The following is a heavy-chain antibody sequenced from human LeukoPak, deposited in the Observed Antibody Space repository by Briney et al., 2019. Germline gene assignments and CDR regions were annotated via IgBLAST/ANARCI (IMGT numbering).Heavy chain of an antibody. CDR3: ARDSPYYYDSSGYYYDWFDP. CDR2: IYTSGST. D-gene: IGHD3-22*01. CDR1: GGSISSYY. J-gene: IGHJ5*02. V-gene: IGHV4-4*07. Sequence: PSETLSLTCTASGGSISSYYWSWIRQPAGKGLEWIGRIYTSGSTNYNPSLKSRVTMSVDTSKNQFSLKLSSVTAADTAVYYCARDSPYYYDSSGYYYDWFDPWGQGTLVTVSS.